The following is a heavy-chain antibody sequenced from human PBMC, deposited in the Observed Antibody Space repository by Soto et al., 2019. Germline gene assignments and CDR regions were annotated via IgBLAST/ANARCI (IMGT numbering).Heavy chain of an antibody. CDR3: AKGSENYDSSEDI. J-gene: IGHJ3*02. Sequence: GGSLRLSCAASGFTFSSYGMHWVRQAPGKGLEWVAVISYDGSNKYYADSVKGRFTISRDNSKNTLYLQMNSLRAEDTAVYYCAKGSENYDSSEDIWGQGTMVTVSS. D-gene: IGHD3-22*01. CDR2: ISYDGSNK. V-gene: IGHV3-30*18. CDR1: GFTFSSYG.